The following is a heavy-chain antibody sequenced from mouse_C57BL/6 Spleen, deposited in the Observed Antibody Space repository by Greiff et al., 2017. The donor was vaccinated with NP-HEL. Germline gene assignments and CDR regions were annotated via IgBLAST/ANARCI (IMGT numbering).Heavy chain of an antibody. V-gene: IGHV1-74*01. CDR1: GYTFTSYW. D-gene: IGHD1-1*02. Sequence: QVQLQQPGAELVKPGASVKVSCKASGYTFTSYWMHWVKQRPGQGLELIGRIHPSDCDTNYNQKFKGKATLTVDKSSSTAYMQRSSLTSEDSAVYYCAMAGGGSPYAMDYWGQGTSVTVSS. J-gene: IGHJ4*01. CDR2: IHPSDCDT. CDR3: AMAGGGSPYAMDY.